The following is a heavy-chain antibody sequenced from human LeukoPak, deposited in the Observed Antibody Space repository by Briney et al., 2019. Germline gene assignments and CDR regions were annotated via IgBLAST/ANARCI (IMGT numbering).Heavy chain of an antibody. CDR3: ARGKYYGSGSYV. CDR1: GGTFSSYA. CDR2: IIPIFGTT. Sequence: GASVKVSCKASGGTFSSYASSWVRQAPGQGLEWMGRIIPIFGTTNYAQKFQGRVTITTDESTSTAYMALSSRRSEDTAVYYCARGKYYGSGSYVWGKGTTVTVSS. J-gene: IGHJ6*04. D-gene: IGHD3-10*01. V-gene: IGHV1-69*05.